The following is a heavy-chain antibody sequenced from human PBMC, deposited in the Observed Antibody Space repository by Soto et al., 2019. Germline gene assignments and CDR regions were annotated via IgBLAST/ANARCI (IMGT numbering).Heavy chain of an antibody. Sequence: GSLRLSCSASGLPFNRNGMHWVRQAPGKGLEWVAVIWYDGSKGYYSDSVKGRFTISRANSKNILYLQMNSVRGEDTAVYFCARDRSAGNYFYYGMDVWGQGTTVTVSS. CDR1: GLPFNRNG. CDR3: ARDRSAGNYFYYGMDV. CDR2: IWYDGSKG. V-gene: IGHV3-30*19. D-gene: IGHD1-1*01. J-gene: IGHJ6*02.